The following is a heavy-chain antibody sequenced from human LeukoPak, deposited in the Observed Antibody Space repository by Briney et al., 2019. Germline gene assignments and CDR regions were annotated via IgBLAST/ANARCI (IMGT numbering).Heavy chain of an antibody. CDR2: IRSKANGGTT. D-gene: IGHD5-24*01. CDR3: TRGRVATIAGADY. CDR1: GFTFGDYA. V-gene: IGHV3-49*04. Sequence: GGSLRLSCTASGFTFGDYAMSWVRQAPGKGLEWVGFIRSKANGGTTEYAASVKGRFSISRDDSKSIAYLQMNSLKTEDTAVYYCTRGRVATIAGADYWRQGTLVTVSS. J-gene: IGHJ4*02.